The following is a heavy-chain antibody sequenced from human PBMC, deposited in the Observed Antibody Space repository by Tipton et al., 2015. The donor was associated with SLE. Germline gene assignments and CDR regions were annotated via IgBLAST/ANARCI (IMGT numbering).Heavy chain of an antibody. J-gene: IGHJ5*02. CDR1: GGSLSIYY. CDR3: ARALGGRCSGGNCYSLFDP. D-gene: IGHD2-15*01. CDR2: IYHSGDT. V-gene: IGHV4-4*02. Sequence: GSLRLSCTVSGGSLSIYYWSWVRQPPGKGLEWIGQIYHSGDTNYNPSLESRVTISVDKSRNQFSLKLTSVTAADTAVYYCARALGGRCSGGNCYSLFDPWGQGTLVTVSS.